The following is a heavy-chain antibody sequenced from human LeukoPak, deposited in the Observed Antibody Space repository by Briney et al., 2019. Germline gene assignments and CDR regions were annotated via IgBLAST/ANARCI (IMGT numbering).Heavy chain of an antibody. D-gene: IGHD2-2*01. CDR2: ISGSGGST. V-gene: IGHV3-23*01. Sequence: GGSLRLSCAASGFTFSSYAMSWVRQAPGKGLEWVSAISGSGGSTYYADSVKGRFTISRDNSKNSLYLQMNSLRAEDTAVYYCARDPVARVVVVPAAMSDWFDPWGQGTLVTASS. CDR1: GFTFSSYA. J-gene: IGHJ5*02. CDR3: ARDPVARVVVVPAAMSDWFDP.